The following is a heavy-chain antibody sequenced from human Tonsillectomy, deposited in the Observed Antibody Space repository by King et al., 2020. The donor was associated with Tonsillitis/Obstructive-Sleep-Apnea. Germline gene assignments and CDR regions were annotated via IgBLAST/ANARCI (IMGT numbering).Heavy chain of an antibody. CDR1: GGSVSSGSYY. J-gene: IGHJ4*02. D-gene: IGHD2-2*02. Sequence: VQLQESGPGLVKPSETLSLTCTVSGGSVSSGSYYWSWIRQPPGKGLEWIGYIYYSGSTNYNPSLKSRVTISVDTSKNQFSLKLSSVTAADTAVYYCGAAIRNVWYFDYWGQGTLVTVSS. CDR2: IYYSGST. CDR3: GAAIRNVWYFDY. V-gene: IGHV4-61*01.